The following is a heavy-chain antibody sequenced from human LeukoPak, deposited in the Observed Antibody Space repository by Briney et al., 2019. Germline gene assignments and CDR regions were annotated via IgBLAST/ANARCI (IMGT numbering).Heavy chain of an antibody. J-gene: IGHJ4*02. Sequence: SETLSLTCTGYGVSISSYYWSWIRQPAGKGLEWIGRIDTSGNTNYKPSLKRRVTISVDTSKNQFSLKLSSVTAADTAVYYCARGKMDKQEAYYYGSGRRLDYWGQGTLVAVSS. CDR1: GVSISSYY. V-gene: IGHV4-4*07. CDR2: IDTSGNT. CDR3: ARGKMDKQEAYYYGSGRRLDY. D-gene: IGHD3-10*01.